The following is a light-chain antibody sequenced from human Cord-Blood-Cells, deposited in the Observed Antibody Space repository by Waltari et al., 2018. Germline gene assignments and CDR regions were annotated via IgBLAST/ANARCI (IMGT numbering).Light chain of an antibody. Sequence: QSALTQPASVSGSPGQSNTISCPGTGSDVGGYNFVSWYQQHPGKAPKLMIYEGSKRPSGVSNRFSGSNSGNTASLTISGLQAEDEADYYCCSYAGSSTGVFGGGTKLTVL. CDR1: GSDVGGYNF. J-gene: IGLJ3*02. CDR3: CSYAGSSTGV. CDR2: EGS. V-gene: IGLV2-23*01.